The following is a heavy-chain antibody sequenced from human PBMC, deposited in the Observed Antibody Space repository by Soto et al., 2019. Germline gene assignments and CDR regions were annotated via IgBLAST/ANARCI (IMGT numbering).Heavy chain of an antibody. CDR1: GGSISSYY. D-gene: IGHD3-10*01. CDR2: IYYSGST. V-gene: IGHV4-59*01. Sequence: SETLSLTCTVSGGSISSYYWSWIRQPPGKGLEWIGYIYYSGSTNYNPSLKSRVTISVDTSKNQFSLKLSSVTAADTAVYYCARQTMVRGVSYNYYYYYMDVWGKGTTVTVS. J-gene: IGHJ6*03. CDR3: ARQTMVRGVSYNYYYYYMDV.